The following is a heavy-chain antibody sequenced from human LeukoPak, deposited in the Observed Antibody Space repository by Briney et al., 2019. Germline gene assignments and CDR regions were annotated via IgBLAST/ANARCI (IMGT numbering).Heavy chain of an antibody. J-gene: IGHJ4*02. Sequence: PSETLSLTCAVSGVSVSDSYWSWIRQPVGKGLEYIGRFHFSRRSDYNPSLQSRVTMSIDTSKNQLSLRLTSVTAADTAMYYCGRSEVGSSASAIFDSWGQGILVTVSS. D-gene: IGHD3-10*01. CDR1: GVSVSDSY. CDR3: GRSEVGSSASAIFDS. V-gene: IGHV4-4*07. CDR2: FHFSRRS.